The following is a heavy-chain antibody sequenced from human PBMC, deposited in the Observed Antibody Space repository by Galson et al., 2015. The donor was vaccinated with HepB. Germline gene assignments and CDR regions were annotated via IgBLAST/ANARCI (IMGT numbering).Heavy chain of an antibody. CDR2: ISSNSKTI. CDR3: ATGYSGSWFRYDY. CDR1: GFSFSTFS. J-gene: IGHJ4*02. D-gene: IGHD6-13*01. Sequence: SLRLSCAASGFSFSTFSMNXVRQAPXKGLEWVAYISSNSKTIYYTESVKGRFTISRDNADKSLYLQMNSLEDADTAVYYCATGYSGSWFRYDYWGQGTLVTVSS. V-gene: IGHV3-48*02.